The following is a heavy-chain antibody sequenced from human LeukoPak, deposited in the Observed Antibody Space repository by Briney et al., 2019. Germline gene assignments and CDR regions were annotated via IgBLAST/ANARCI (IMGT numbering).Heavy chain of an antibody. Sequence: SETLSLTCTVSGGSISSGGYYWSWIRQHPGKGLEWIGYIYYSGSTYYNPSLKSRVTISVDTSKNQFSLKLSSVTAAGTALYYCARVATAGTYVRLFDPWGQGTLVTVSS. CDR3: ARVATAGTYVRLFDP. V-gene: IGHV4-31*03. J-gene: IGHJ5*02. CDR2: IYYSGST. CDR1: GGSISSGGYY. D-gene: IGHD6-13*01.